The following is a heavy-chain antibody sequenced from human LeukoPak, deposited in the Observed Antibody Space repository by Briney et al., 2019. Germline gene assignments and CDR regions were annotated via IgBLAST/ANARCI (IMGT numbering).Heavy chain of an antibody. V-gene: IGHV4-34*01. Sequence: PSETLSLTCAVYGRSFSGYYWSWIRQPPGKGLEWIGEINHSGSTNYNPSLKSRVTISVDTSKNQFSLKLSSVTAADTAVYYCARATRDLLWFGELPHFDYWGQGTLVTVSS. J-gene: IGHJ4*02. CDR1: GRSFSGYY. CDR2: INHSGST. D-gene: IGHD3-10*01. CDR3: ARATRDLLWFGELPHFDY.